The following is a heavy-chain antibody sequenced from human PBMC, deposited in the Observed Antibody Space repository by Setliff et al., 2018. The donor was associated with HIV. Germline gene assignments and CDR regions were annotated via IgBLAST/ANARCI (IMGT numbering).Heavy chain of an antibody. D-gene: IGHD2-15*01. CDR1: GFTFSNYV. CDR3: AKCGGTCWHNFFGP. CDR2: ISSSGGRT. Sequence: GGSLRLSCAASGFTFSNYVMSWVRQTPGKGLEWVSVISSSGGRTYHADSVKGRFTISRDNSKNTLYLQMSSLRVEDTAVYYCAKCGGTCWHNFFGPWGQGTLVTVSS. J-gene: IGHJ5*02. V-gene: IGHV3-23*01.